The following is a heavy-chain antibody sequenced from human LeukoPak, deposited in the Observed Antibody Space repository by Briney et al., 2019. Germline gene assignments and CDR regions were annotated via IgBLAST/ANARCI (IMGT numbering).Heavy chain of an antibody. CDR3: ARPYSSSWYAYFDY. Sequence: SETLSLTCTASGGSISSYYWSWIRQPSGKGLEWIGEINHSGSTNYNPSLKSRVTISVDTSKNQFSLKLSSVTAADTAVYYCARPYSSSWYAYFDYWGQGTLVTVSS. V-gene: IGHV4-34*01. CDR2: INHSGST. CDR1: GGSISSYY. J-gene: IGHJ4*02. D-gene: IGHD6-13*01.